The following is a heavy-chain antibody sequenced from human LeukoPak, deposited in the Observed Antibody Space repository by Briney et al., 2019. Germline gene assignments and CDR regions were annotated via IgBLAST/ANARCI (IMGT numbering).Heavy chain of an antibody. CDR2: ISAYNGNT. J-gene: IGHJ4*02. D-gene: IGHD1-7*01. CDR1: GYTFTSYG. CDR3: ARVSRPEVKPDITGTTKLDFDY. V-gene: IGHV1-18*01. Sequence: GASVKVSCKASGYTFTSYGISWVRQAPGQGLEWMGWISAYNGNTNYAQKLQGRVTMTTDTSTSTAYMELRSLRSDDTAVYYCARVSRPEVKPDITGTTKLDFDYWGQGTLVTVSS.